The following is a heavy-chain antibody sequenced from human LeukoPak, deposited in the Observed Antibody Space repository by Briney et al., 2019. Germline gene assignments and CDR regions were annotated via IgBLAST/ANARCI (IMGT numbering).Heavy chain of an antibody. Sequence: XXSMNWVRQAPGKGLEWVSSISSSSSYIYYADSVKGRFTISRDNAKNSLYLQMNSLRAEDTAVYYCARGRNYFDYWGQGTLVTVSS. V-gene: IGHV3-21*01. J-gene: IGHJ4*02. CDR1: XXS. CDR2: ISSSSSYI. CDR3: ARGRNYFDY.